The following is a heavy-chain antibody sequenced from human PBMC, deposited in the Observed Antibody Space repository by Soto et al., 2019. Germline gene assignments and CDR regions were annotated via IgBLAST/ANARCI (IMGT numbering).Heavy chain of an antibody. CDR3: AREASVLIPAAQPSRFDS. Sequence: QVQLVQSGPEMKKPGASVKVSCKGFGYSFMKYGINWVRQAPGQGLEWVGWISPYSGYTHSAQKFHGRLTLTTDTAASTAYMELRILRSADTALYYCAREASVLIPAAQPSRFDSWAREPWSPSPQ. V-gene: IGHV1-18*01. D-gene: IGHD2-2*01. CDR1: GYSFMKYG. J-gene: IGHJ4*02. CDR2: ISPYSGYT.